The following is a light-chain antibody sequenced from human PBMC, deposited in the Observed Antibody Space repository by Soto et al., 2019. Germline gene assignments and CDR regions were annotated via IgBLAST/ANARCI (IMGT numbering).Light chain of an antibody. Sequence: EIVMTQSPATLSVSPGERVTLSCRASQSVSSNLAWYQQKPGQAPRLLIYGASTRATGIPARFSGSGSGTEFTLTISSLQPEDVATYYCQKYNSAPPWTFGQGTKVDIK. V-gene: IGKV3-15*01. CDR2: GAS. J-gene: IGKJ1*01. CDR1: QSVSSN. CDR3: QKYNSAPPWT.